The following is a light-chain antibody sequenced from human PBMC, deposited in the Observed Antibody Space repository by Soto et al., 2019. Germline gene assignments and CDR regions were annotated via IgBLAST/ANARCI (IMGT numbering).Light chain of an antibody. Sequence: EIVLTQSPATLSVSPGERATLSCRASQSVYTTLAWYQQRPGQAPRLLIYSASTRATGIPARFSGSGSGTEFTLTISSLQSEDFAVDYCQQYNKWPLTFGGGTTVEIK. CDR2: SAS. J-gene: IGKJ4*01. CDR1: QSVYTT. CDR3: QQYNKWPLT. V-gene: IGKV3-15*01.